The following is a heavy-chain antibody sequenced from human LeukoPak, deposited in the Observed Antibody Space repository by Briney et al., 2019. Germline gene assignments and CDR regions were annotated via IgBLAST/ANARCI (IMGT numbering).Heavy chain of an antibody. Sequence: GGSLRLSCAASGFTFSSYAMSWVRQAPTRGLESVSSLRGDGDTFYADFVKGRFTLSRDESRNTVYLQLNNLRVEDTAVYYCAKASWFSNADAVLWGQGTLVTVSS. CDR1: GFTFSSYA. V-gene: IGHV3-23*01. D-gene: IGHD3-10*01. J-gene: IGHJ4*02. CDR3: AKASWFSNADAVL. CDR2: LRGDGDT.